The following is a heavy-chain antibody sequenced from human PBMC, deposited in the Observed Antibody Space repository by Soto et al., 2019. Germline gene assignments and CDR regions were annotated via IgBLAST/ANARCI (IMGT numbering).Heavy chain of an antibody. J-gene: IGHJ6*02. V-gene: IGHV1-8*02. CDR1: GGTFSSYA. CDR3: ARDLIRDGYNNHYYYGMDV. D-gene: IGHD5-12*01. CDR2: LNPNSGNT. Sequence: ASVKVSCKASGGTFSSYAINWVRQATGQGLEWMGWLNPNSGNTGYAQKFQGRVTMTRNTSISTAYMELSSLRSEDTAVYYCARDLIRDGYNNHYYYGMDVWGQGTTVTVSS.